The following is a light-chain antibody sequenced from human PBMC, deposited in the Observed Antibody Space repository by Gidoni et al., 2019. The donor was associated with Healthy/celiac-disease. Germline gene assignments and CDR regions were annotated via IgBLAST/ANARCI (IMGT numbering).Light chain of an antibody. CDR1: QGISNY. CDR2: AAS. J-gene: IGKJ1*01. Sequence: DIQKTQSPSSLSASVGDRVTITCRASQGISNYLAWYQQKPGKVPKLLIYAASTLQSGVPSRFSGSGSGTDFTLTISSLQPEDVATYYCQKYNSAPRAFXQXTKVEIK. V-gene: IGKV1-27*01. CDR3: QKYNSAPRA.